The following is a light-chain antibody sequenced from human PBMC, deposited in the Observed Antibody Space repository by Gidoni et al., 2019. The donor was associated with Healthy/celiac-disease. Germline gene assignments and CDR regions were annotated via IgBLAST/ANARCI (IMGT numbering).Light chain of an antibody. V-gene: IGLV3-1*01. CDR3: QAWDSSTAAV. Sequence: SYELTQPPSVSVSPGQTARINCSGDKLGDKYACWYQQKPGQSPVLVIYQDSKRPSGIPERFSGSNSGNTATLTISGTQAMDEADYYCQAWDSSTAAVFGGGTKLTVL. J-gene: IGLJ2*01. CDR2: QDS. CDR1: KLGDKY.